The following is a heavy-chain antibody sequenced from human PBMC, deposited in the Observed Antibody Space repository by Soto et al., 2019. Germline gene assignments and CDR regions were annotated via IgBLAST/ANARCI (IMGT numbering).Heavy chain of an antibody. CDR2: ITEDGSGT. D-gene: IGHD2-8*01. CDR3: VRGTNGWRGMDY. Sequence: EAQLVQSGGGLVQPGGSMRLSCAASGFTFSNYPIHWVRQAPGKGPVWVSRITEDGSGTTYADSVKGRFTVTRDNAKNTMYLQMSGLGAEDTAVYHCVRGTNGWRGMDYWGQGTLVTVSS. V-gene: IGHV3-74*01. CDR1: GFTFSNYP. J-gene: IGHJ4*02.